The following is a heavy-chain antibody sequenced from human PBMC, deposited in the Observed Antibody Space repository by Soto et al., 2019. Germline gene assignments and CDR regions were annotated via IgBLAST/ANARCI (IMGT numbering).Heavy chain of an antibody. CDR2: IKEDGSEK. V-gene: IGHV3-7*01. J-gene: IGHJ6*02. D-gene: IGHD3-22*01. CDR1: GFTFSTYW. CDR3: ARGWGYFDSSGFPYLYAMDV. Sequence: GGSLRLSCAASGFTFSTYWMSWVRQAPGKGLEWVANIKEDGSEKYYVDSVEGRFTISRDNPKNSLYLQMTSLRAEDTALYYCARGWGYFDSSGFPYLYAMDVWGQGTTVTVSS.